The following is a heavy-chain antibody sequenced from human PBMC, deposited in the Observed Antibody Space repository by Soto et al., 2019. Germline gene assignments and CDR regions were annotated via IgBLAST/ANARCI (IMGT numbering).Heavy chain of an antibody. J-gene: IGHJ6*03. CDR3: ARAQYREGYYYYIDV. CDR1: GFTLSAYS. CDR2: IGPNSDYI. D-gene: IGHD5-12*01. Sequence: GGSLRLSCEVSGFTLSAYSMHWVRQAPGKGLEWVSLIGPNSDYIYYADSVKGRFTISGDAARNSLYLQMNSLRAEDTAIYYCARAQYREGYYYYIDVWGKGTTVTVSS. V-gene: IGHV3-21*06.